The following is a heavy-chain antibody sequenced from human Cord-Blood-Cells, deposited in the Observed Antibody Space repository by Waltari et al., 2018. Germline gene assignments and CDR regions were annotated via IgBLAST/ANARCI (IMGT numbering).Heavy chain of an antibody. J-gene: IGHJ6*03. V-gene: IGHV3-33*01. CDR2: IWYDGSNK. CDR3: ARVSKTEGDYYMDV. Sequence: QVQLVESGGGVVQPGRSLRLSCAASGFTFSSYGMHWVRQAPGKGLEWVAVIWYDGSNKYYADSVKGRFTISRDNSKNTLYLQMSSLRAEDTAVYYCARVSKTEGDYYMDVWGKGTTVTVSS. D-gene: IGHD3-16*01. CDR1: GFTFSSYG.